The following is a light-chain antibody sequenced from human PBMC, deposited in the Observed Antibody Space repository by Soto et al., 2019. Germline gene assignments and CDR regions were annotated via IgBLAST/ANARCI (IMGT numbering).Light chain of an antibody. CDR2: DAS. J-gene: IGKJ1*01. CDR3: QQYNSYPWT. V-gene: IGKV1-5*01. CDR1: QSIRTW. Sequence: DIQMTQSPSTLSASVGDRVTITCRASQSIRTWLAWYQQKPGRAPNLLMYDASTLESGVPSRFSGSASGTEFTLTISSLPPDDLATYYGQQYNSYPWTFGQGTKVEIK.